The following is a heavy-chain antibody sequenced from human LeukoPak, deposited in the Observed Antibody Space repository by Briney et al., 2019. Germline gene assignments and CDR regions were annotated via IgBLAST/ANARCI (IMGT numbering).Heavy chain of an antibody. D-gene: IGHD1-26*01. Sequence: PSETLSLTCTVSGYSISSGYYWGWIRQPPGKGLEWIGSIYHSGSTYYNPTLKSRVTISVDTSKNQFSLKLSSVTAADTAVYYCARVGYSGSFRSFDPWGQGTLVTVSS. CDR1: GYSISSGYY. V-gene: IGHV4-38-2*02. CDR2: IYHSGST. CDR3: ARVGYSGSFRSFDP. J-gene: IGHJ5*02.